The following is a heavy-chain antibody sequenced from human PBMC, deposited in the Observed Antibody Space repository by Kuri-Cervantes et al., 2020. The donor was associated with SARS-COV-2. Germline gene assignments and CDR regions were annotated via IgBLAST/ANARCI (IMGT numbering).Heavy chain of an antibody. CDR1: GFTFSSYA. Sequence: GESLKISCAASGFTFSSYAMSWVRQAPGKGLEWVPAISDSGGSTYYADSVKGRFTISRDNSKNTLYLQMNSLRAEDTAVYYCAKTGANWDYYMDVWGKGTTVTVSS. J-gene: IGHJ6*03. V-gene: IGHV3-23*01. CDR3: AKTGANWDYYMDV. D-gene: IGHD7-27*01. CDR2: ISDSGGST.